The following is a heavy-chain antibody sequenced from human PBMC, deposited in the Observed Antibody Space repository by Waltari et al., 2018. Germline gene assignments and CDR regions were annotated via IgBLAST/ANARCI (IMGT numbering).Heavy chain of an antibody. CDR1: GGSISSSSYY. D-gene: IGHD2-15*01. Sequence: QLQLQESGPGLVKPSETLSLTCTVSGGSISSSSYYWGWIRQPPGKGLEWIGSIYYSGSTNYNPSLNSRVTISVDTSKNQFSLKLSSVTAADTAVYYCARDRGGYCSGGSCYLFDYWGQGTLVTVSS. CDR2: IYYSGST. CDR3: ARDRGGYCSGGSCYLFDY. V-gene: IGHV4-39*07. J-gene: IGHJ4*02.